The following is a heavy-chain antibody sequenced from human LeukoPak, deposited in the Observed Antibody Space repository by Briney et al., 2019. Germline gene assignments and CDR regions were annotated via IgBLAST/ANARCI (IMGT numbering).Heavy chain of an antibody. V-gene: IGHV1-69*04. J-gene: IGHJ4*02. CDR1: GGTFSSYT. CDR3: ARDPRVKDYNSGYDDY. D-gene: IGHD3-22*01. Sequence: SVKVSCKASGGTFSSYTISWVRQAPGQGLEWMGRIIPILGIANYAQKFQGRVTITADKSTSIAYMELSSLRAEDTAVQYCARDPRVKDYNSGYDDYWGEGTLVTVSS. CDR2: IIPILGIA.